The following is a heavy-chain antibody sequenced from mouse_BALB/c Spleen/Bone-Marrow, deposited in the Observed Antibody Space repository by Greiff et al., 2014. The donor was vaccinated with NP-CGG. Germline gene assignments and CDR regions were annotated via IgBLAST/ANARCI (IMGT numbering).Heavy chain of an antibody. CDR1: GFNIKDYY. Sequence: VQLKQSGAELVRSGASVKLSCTASGFNIKDYYMHWVKQRPEQGLEWNGWIDPENGDTEYAPKFQGKATMTADTSSNTAYLQLSSLTSEDTAVYYCNARGDYDFDYFDYWGQGTTLTVSS. V-gene: IGHV14-4*02. CDR3: NARGDYDFDYFDY. J-gene: IGHJ2*01. CDR2: IDPENGDT. D-gene: IGHD2-4*01.